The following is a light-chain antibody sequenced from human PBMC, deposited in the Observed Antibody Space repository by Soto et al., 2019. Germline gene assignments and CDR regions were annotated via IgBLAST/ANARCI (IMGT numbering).Light chain of an antibody. CDR1: QSISSD. V-gene: IGKV3-15*01. CDR2: GAS. Sequence: EIVMTQSPVTLSVSPGERATLSCRASQSISSDLAWYQQIPGQAPRLLIYGASTRATGIPARFSGSGSGTEFTLTISSLQSEDFAVYYCQQYNNWPPLTFGGGTKVEIK. CDR3: QQYNNWPPLT. J-gene: IGKJ4*01.